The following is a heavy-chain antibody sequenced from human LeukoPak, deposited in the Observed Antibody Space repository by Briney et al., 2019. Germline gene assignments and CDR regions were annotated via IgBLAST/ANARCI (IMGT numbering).Heavy chain of an antibody. CDR2: IKQDGSEK. Sequence: GGSLRLSCAASGFTFSSYWMSWVRQAPGKGLECVANIKQDGSEKYFVDSVKGRFTISRDNAKKSLYLQMNSLRAEDTAVYYCARGDDFWSGYYDYWGQGALVTVPS. J-gene: IGHJ4*02. CDR3: ARGDDFWSGYYDY. D-gene: IGHD3-3*01. V-gene: IGHV3-7*01. CDR1: GFTFSSYW.